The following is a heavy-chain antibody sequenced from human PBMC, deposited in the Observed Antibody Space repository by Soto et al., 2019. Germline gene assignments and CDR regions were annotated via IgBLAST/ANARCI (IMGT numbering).Heavy chain of an antibody. CDR3: ARLAVAGHYYFDY. D-gene: IGHD6-19*01. J-gene: IGHJ4*02. Sequence: PGESLKISCKGSGYSFTSYWIGWVRQMPGKGLGWMGIIYPGDSDTRYSPSFQGQVTISADKSISTAYPQWSSLKASDTAMYYCARLAVAGHYYFDYWGQGTLVTVSS. V-gene: IGHV5-51*01. CDR2: IYPGDSDT. CDR1: GYSFTSYW.